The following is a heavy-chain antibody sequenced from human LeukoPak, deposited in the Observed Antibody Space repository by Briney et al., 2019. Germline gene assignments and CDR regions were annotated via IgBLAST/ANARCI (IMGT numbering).Heavy chain of an antibody. CDR2: IHPINSET. J-gene: IGHJ5*02. CDR3: ARRGSYYWFDP. D-gene: IGHD1-26*01. V-gene: IGHV5-51*01. Sequence: GESLKISCKVSGYSFTTHWIGWVRQMPGKGLEWMGIIHPINSETRYSPSFEGQVTISADTSISTVFLQWNSLKSSDTAMYYCARRGSYYWFDPWGQGTLVTASS. CDR1: GYSFTTHW.